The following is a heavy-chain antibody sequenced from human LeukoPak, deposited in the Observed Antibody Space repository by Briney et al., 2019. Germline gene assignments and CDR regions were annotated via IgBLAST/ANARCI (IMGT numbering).Heavy chain of an antibody. J-gene: IGHJ3*02. CDR2: ISGSGGST. CDR3: AKEIYCSGGSCYSDAFDI. V-gene: IGHV3-23*01. D-gene: IGHD2-15*01. Sequence: PGGSLRLSCAASGFTFSSYAMSWVRQAPGKGLEWVSAISGSGGSTYYADSVKGRFTISRDNSKNTLYLHMSSLRAEDTAVYYCAKEIYCSGGSCYSDAFDIWGQGTMVTVSS. CDR1: GFTFSSYA.